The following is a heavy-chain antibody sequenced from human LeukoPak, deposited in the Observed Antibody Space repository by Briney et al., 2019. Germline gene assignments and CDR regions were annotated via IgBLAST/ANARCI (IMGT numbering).Heavy chain of an antibody. CDR1: GGSISSSSYY. D-gene: IGHD1-26*01. CDR2: IYYSGST. Sequence: SETLSLTCTVSGGSISSSSYYWGWIRQPPGKGLEWIGSIYYSGSTYYNPSLKSRVTISVDTSKNQFSLKLSSVTAADTAVYYCARDVSGSYFENDAFDIWGQGTMVTVSS. CDR3: ARDVSGSYFENDAFDI. J-gene: IGHJ3*02. V-gene: IGHV4-39*07.